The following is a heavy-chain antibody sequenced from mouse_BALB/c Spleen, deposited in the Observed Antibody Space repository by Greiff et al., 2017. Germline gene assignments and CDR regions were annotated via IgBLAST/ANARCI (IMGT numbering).Heavy chain of an antibody. J-gene: IGHJ3*01. CDR1: GFTFSSFG. D-gene: IGHD2-14*01. CDR2: ISSGSSTI. V-gene: IGHV5-17*02. Sequence: EVKLVESGGGLVQPGGSRKLSCAASGFTFSSFGMHWVRQAPEKGLEWVAYISSGSSTIYYADTVKGRFTISRDNPKNTLFLQMTSLRSEDTAMYYCARNYRYDEAWFAYWGQGTLVTVSA. CDR3: ARNYRYDEAWFAY.